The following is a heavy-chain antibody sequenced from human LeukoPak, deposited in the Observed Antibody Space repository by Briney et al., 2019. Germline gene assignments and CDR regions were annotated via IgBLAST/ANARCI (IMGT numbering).Heavy chain of an antibody. CDR2: LSYDGINK. V-gene: IGHV3-30-3*01. D-gene: IGHD6-13*01. J-gene: IGHJ2*01. CDR1: GFTFSSNV. Sequence: GGSLRLSCSASGFTFSSNVMHWVRQAPGKGLEWVAVLSYDGINKYYADSVKGRFSISRDKSKNTLYLQMSSLSADDMAVYYCARGAAAGHWYFDLWGRGTLVIVSS. CDR3: ARGAAAGHWYFDL.